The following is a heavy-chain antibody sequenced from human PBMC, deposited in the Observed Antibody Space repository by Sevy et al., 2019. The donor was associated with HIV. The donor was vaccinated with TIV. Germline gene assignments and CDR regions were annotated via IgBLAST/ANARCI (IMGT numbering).Heavy chain of an antibody. D-gene: IGHD3-16*02. J-gene: IGHJ4*02. CDR1: GFAFSSYS. V-gene: IGHV3-23*01. CDR3: AKGRVGELSSYFDY. CDR2: INGSGGST. Sequence: GGSLRLSCAASGFAFSSYSMSWVRQAPGKGLEWVAAINGSGGSTYYADSVKGRFTISRDNSKNTLYLQMNSLRAEDTAVYYCAKGRVGELSSYFDYWGQGTLVTVSS.